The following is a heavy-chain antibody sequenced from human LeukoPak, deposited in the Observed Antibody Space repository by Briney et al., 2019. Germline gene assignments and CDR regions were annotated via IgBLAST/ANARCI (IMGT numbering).Heavy chain of an antibody. V-gene: IGHV4-61*02. CDR2: IYTSGST. Sequence: SETLSLTCTVSGGSISSGSYYWSWIRQPAGKGLEWIGRIYTSGSTNYNPSLKSRVTISVDTSKNQFSLKLSSVTAADTAVYYCARDQDSSSWTPFDHWGQGTLVTVSS. D-gene: IGHD6-13*01. CDR3: ARDQDSSSWTPFDH. CDR1: GGSISSGSYY. J-gene: IGHJ4*02.